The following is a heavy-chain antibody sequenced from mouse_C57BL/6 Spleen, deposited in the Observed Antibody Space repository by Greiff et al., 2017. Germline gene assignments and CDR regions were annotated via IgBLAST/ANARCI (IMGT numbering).Heavy chain of an antibody. V-gene: IGHV1-54*01. Sequence: VKLQQSGAELVRPGTSVKVSCKASGYAFTNYLIEWVKQRPGQGLEWIGVINPGSGGTNYNEKFKGKATLTADKSSSTAYMQLSSLTSEDSAVYFCARSDWDGGPNFDYGGQGTTLTVSS. D-gene: IGHD4-1*01. CDR2: INPGSGGT. CDR1: GYAFTNYL. J-gene: IGHJ2*01. CDR3: ARSDWDGGPNFDY.